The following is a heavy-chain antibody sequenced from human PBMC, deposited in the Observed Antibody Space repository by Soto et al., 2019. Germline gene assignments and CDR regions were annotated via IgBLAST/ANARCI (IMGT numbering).Heavy chain of an antibody. CDR2: ISYDGSNK. Sequence: GGSLRLSCAASGFTFSSYGMHWVRQAPGKGLEWVAVISYDGSNKYYADSVKGRFTISRDNSKNTLYLQMNSLRAEDTAVYYCAKALGSLYSSSDYWGQGTLVTAPQ. D-gene: IGHD6-13*01. V-gene: IGHV3-30*18. CDR3: AKALGSLYSSSDY. CDR1: GFTFSSYG. J-gene: IGHJ4*02.